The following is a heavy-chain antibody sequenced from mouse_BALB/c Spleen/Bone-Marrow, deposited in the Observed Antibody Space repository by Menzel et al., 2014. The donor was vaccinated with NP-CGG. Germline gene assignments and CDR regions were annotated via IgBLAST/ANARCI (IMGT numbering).Heavy chain of an antibody. Sequence: EVQLQQSGPGLEKPSQSLSLTCTVTGYSITSDYAWNWIRQFPGNKLEWMGYINYSGSTSYNPSLKSRISITRDTSKNQFFLQLNSATTEDTATYYCARSSYVMDYWGQGTSVTVSS. CDR1: GYSITSDYA. J-gene: IGHJ4*01. CDR2: INYSGST. CDR3: ARSSYVMDY. V-gene: IGHV3-2*02.